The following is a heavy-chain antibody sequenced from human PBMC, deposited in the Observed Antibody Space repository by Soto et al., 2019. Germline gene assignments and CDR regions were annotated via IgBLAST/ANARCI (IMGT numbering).Heavy chain of an antibody. CDR2: ISYDGSNK. CDR3: ARGIAATGKSPPDY. V-gene: IGHV3-30*03. J-gene: IGHJ4*02. D-gene: IGHD6-13*01. Sequence: GGSLRLSCAASGFIFSSYAMHWVRQAPGKGLEWVAVISYDGSNKYYVDSVKGRFTISRDNSKNTLYLQMNSLRAEDASVYYCARGIAATGKSPPDYWGQGTLVTVSS. CDR1: GFIFSSYA.